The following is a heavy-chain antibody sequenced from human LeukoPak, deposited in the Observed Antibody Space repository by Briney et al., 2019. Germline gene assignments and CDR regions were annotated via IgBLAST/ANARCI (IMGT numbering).Heavy chain of an antibody. CDR2: IYTSGST. CDR3: ASTGLLSRPCYFDL. Sequence: SETLSLTCTVSGGSISSYYWSWIRQPAGKGLEWIGRIYTSGSTNYNPSLKSRVTMSVDTSKNQFSLKLSSVTAADTAVYYCASTGLLSRPCYFDLWGRGTLVTVSS. D-gene: IGHD1-26*01. CDR1: GGSISSYY. J-gene: IGHJ2*01. V-gene: IGHV4-4*07.